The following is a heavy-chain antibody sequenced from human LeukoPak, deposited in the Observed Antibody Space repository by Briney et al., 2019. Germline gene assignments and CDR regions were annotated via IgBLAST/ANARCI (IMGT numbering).Heavy chain of an antibody. Sequence: SETLSLTCTVSGGSISSGDYYWSWIRQPPGKGLEWIGYIYYSGSTYYNPSLKSRVTISVDTSKNQFSLKLSSVTAADTAVYYCARELGGDYWYFDLWGRGTLVTVSS. CDR2: IYYSGST. D-gene: IGHD2-21*01. CDR3: ARELGGDYWYFDL. V-gene: IGHV4-30-4*01. CDR1: GGSISSGDYY. J-gene: IGHJ2*01.